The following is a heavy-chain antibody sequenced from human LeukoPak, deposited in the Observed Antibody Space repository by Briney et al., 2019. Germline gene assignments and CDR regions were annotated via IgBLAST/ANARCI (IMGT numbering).Heavy chain of an antibody. Sequence: GSLRLSCAASGFPFSSYSMNWVRQAPGKGLEWVSYISSSSSTIYYADSVKGRFTISRDNAKNSLYLQMNSLRAEDTAVYYCASSALRRDGYNKPFDYWGQGTLVTVSS. J-gene: IGHJ4*02. D-gene: IGHD5-24*01. CDR2: ISSSSSTI. V-gene: IGHV3-48*04. CDR1: GFPFSSYS. CDR3: ASSALRRDGYNKPFDY.